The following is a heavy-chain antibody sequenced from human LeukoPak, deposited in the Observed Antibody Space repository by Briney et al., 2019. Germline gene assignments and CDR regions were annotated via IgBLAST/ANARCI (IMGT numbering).Heavy chain of an antibody. CDR3: ARDRAHVLLWFGELGDDSPRFDY. CDR1: GFTLISYG. J-gene: IGHJ4*02. V-gene: IGHV3-7*01. D-gene: IGHD3-10*01. CDR2: IKQEGREK. Sequence: GGSLRLPVPASGFTLISYGMTWFGQPPGRGRGGVPNIKQEGREKYYVDSVKGRFTISRDNAKNSLYLQMNSLRAEDTAVYYCARDRAHVLLWFGELGDDSPRFDYWGQGTLVTVSS.